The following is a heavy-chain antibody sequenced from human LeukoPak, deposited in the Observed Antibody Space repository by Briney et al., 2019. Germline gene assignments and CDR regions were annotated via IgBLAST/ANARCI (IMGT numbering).Heavy chain of an antibody. CDR2: IGIDSGNT. Sequence: GGSLSLSRAASGFTFSDYSMNWVRQAPGKGLEWISYIGIDSGNTNYADSVKGRFTISGDKAKNSLYLQMNSLRVEDTAVYYCARDYKYAFDNWGQGTLVTVSS. V-gene: IGHV3-48*01. CDR1: GFTFSDYS. CDR3: ARDYKYAFDN. D-gene: IGHD5-24*01. J-gene: IGHJ4*02.